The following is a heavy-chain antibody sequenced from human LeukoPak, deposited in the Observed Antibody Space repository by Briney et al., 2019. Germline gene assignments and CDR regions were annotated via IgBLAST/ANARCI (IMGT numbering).Heavy chain of an antibody. J-gene: IGHJ4*02. CDR2: ITISATNT. CDR1: GFTFSSYA. CDR3: AKVRWAATGYFDY. D-gene: IGHD6-25*01. Sequence: GGSLRLPCAASGFTFSSYAVSWVRQAPGKGLEWVSTITISATNTYYADSVRGRFTISRDNSKNTLYLQMNSLRAEDTAVYHCAKVRWAATGYFDYWGQGTLVTVSS. V-gene: IGHV3-23*01.